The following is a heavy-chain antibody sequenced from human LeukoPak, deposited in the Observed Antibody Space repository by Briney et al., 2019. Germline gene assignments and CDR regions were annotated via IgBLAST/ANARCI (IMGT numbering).Heavy chain of an antibody. CDR1: GFSFSSYA. Sequence: GGSLRLSCAASGFSFSSYAVSWVRQAPGKGLEWVSAISGSGGITNYADSVKGRFTISRDNSKDTLYLQMDSLRAEDTAVYYCAKVGSSMSFYYYYGMDVWGQGTTVTVSS. V-gene: IGHV3-23*01. D-gene: IGHD6-13*01. J-gene: IGHJ6*02. CDR2: ISGSGGIT. CDR3: AKVGSSMSFYYYYGMDV.